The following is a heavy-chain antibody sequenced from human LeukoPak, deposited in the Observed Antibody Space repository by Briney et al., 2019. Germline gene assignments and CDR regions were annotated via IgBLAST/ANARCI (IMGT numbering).Heavy chain of an antibody. CDR2: INTISGDT. CDR3: ARGTNQASSNSWYECWFDP. D-gene: IGHD6-13*01. CDR1: GYTFTGYY. Sequence: ASVKVSCKTSGYTFTGYYMHWVRQAPGQGLEWMGRINTISGDTKFAQKFRGRVTMTRDTSISTAYMELSSLRSDDTAVYYCARGTNQASSNSWYECWFDPWGQGTLVTVSS. J-gene: IGHJ5*02. V-gene: IGHV1-2*06.